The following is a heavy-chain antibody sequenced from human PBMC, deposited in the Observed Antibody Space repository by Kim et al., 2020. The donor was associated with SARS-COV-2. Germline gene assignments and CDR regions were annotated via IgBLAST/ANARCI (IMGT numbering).Heavy chain of an antibody. CDR1: GFMFNTYG. CDR2: IWYDGSNK. D-gene: IGHD6-13*01. V-gene: IGHV3-33*01. CDR3: ARYSSSSLDY. J-gene: IGHJ4*02. Sequence: GGSLRLSCAASGFMFNTYGMHWVRQAPGKGLEWVAVIWYDGSNKFYVDSVKGRFTISRDNSKNTLYLQMNSLRVEDTAVYYCARYSSSSLDYWGQGTLVTVSS.